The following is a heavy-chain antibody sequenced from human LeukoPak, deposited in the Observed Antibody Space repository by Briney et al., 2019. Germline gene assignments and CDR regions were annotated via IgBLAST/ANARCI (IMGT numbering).Heavy chain of an antibody. CDR3: AKVRASSGWSDYFDY. D-gene: IGHD6-19*01. CDR1: GFTFSSYA. Sequence: GGSLRLSCAASGFTFSSYAMHWVRQAPGKGLEWVAVISYDGSNKYYADSVKGRFTISRDNSKNTLYLQMNSLRAEDTAVYYCAKVRASSGWSDYFDYWGQGTLVTVSS. CDR2: ISYDGSNK. V-gene: IGHV3-30-3*01. J-gene: IGHJ4*02.